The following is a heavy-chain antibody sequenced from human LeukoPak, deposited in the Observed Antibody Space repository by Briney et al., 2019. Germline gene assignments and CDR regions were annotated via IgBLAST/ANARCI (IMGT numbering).Heavy chain of an antibody. D-gene: IGHD6-13*01. J-gene: IGHJ4*02. CDR3: ARRLIDSSSWSFDY. CDR1: GYSFTSYW. Sequence: GESLKISCRGSGYSFTSYWIAWVRQMPGKGLEWMGIIYPGDSDTTYSPSFQGQVTISADKSISTAYLQWSSLKASDTAMYYCARRLIDSSSWSFDYWGQGTLVTVSS. CDR2: IYPGDSDT. V-gene: IGHV5-51*01.